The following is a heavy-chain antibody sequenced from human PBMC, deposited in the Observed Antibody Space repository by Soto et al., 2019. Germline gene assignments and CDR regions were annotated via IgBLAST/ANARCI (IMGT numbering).Heavy chain of an antibody. J-gene: IGHJ6*02. V-gene: IGHV3-23*01. CDR1: GFTFSSYA. CDR3: AKCIAVAGRSYYYYGKDV. Sequence: PGGSLRLSCAASGFTFSSYAMSWVRQAPGKGLEWVSAISGSGGSTYYADSVKGRFTISRDNSKNTLYLQMNSLRAEDTAVYYCAKCIAVAGRSYYYYGKDVWGQGTTVTVSS. CDR2: ISGSGGST. D-gene: IGHD6-19*01.